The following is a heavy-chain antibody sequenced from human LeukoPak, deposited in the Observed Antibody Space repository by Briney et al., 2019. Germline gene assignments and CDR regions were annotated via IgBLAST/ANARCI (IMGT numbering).Heavy chain of an antibody. V-gene: IGHV3-23*01. D-gene: IGHD4-23*01. CDR3: AKDPLATVVSEFDY. Sequence: QSGGSLRLSCAASGFTFSSYAMSWVRQAPGKGLEWVSAISGSGGSTYYADSVKGRLTISRDNSKNTLYLQMNSLRAEDTAVYYCAKDPLATVVSEFDYWGQGTLVTVSS. CDR2: ISGSGGST. J-gene: IGHJ4*02. CDR1: GFTFSSYA.